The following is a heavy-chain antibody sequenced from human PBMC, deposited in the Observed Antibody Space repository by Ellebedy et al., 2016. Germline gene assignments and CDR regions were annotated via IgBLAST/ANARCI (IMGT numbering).Heavy chain of an antibody. Sequence: SETLSLXCTVSGGAISGSPYFWSWIRQSPGKGLEWIGYIFFSGSTHYNPSLTNRATISVDTSKNQFSLKVRSVTAADTAVYYCASDRDYGDPYYFDHWGQGALVTVSS. D-gene: IGHD4-17*01. CDR1: GGAISGSPYF. J-gene: IGHJ4*02. V-gene: IGHV4-30-4*01. CDR2: IFFSGST. CDR3: ASDRDYGDPYYFDH.